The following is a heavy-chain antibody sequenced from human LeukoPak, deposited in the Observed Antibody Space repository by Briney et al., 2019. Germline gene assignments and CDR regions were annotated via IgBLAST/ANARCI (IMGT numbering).Heavy chain of an antibody. CDR3: ARRTQPYYFDY. V-gene: IGHV3-30*04. D-gene: IGHD6-13*01. CDR1: GFTFSSYA. J-gene: IGHJ4*02. CDR2: ISYDGSNK. Sequence: GGSLRLSCAASGFTFSSYAMHWVRQAPGKGLEWVAVISYDGSNKYYADSVKGRSTISRDNSKNTLYLQMNSLRAEDTAVYYCARRTQPYYFDYWAREPWSPSPQ.